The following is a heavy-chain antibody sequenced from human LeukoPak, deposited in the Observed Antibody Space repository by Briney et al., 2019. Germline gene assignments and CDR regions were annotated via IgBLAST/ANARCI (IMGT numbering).Heavy chain of an antibody. CDR3: SRHENSYVSGGYYDS. V-gene: IGHV5-51*01. CDR2: IYPGDSDT. D-gene: IGHD3-10*01. Sequence: PGDSLKISCKASGYTFTTYWIAWVRQMPGKGLEWMGRIYPGDSDTRYSPSFQGQVTISADESITTAYLQWNSLEASDTAIYYCSRHENSYVSGGYYDSWGQGTLVTVSS. CDR1: GYTFTTYW. J-gene: IGHJ4*02.